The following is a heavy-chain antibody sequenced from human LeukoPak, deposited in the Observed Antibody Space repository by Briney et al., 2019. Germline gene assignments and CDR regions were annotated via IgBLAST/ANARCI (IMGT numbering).Heavy chain of an antibody. J-gene: IGHJ5*02. CDR2: IYYSGGT. CDR3: ARSPSSNWFDP. Sequence: SETLSLTCTVSGGSITVSGGSMSDTSYYWGRIRQPPGKGLEWIGSIYYSGGTYYNPSLKSRVTISVDTSKNQFSLRLSSVTAADTAVYYCARSPSSNWFDPWGQGTPVTVSS. CDR1: GGSITVSGGSMSDTSYY. V-gene: IGHV4-39*01.